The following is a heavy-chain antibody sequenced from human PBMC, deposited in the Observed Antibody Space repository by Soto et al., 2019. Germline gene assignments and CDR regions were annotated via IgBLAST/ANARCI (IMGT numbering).Heavy chain of an antibody. Sequence: ASVKVSCKASGYTFTCYYMHWVRQAPGQGLEWMGIINPSGGSTSYAQKFQGRVTMTRDTSTSTVYMELSSLRSEDTAVYYCARGGRIVGATGLGHYFDYWGQGTLVTVSS. CDR3: ARGGRIVGATGLGHYFDY. D-gene: IGHD1-26*01. CDR2: INPSGGST. V-gene: IGHV1-46*01. CDR1: GYTFTCYY. J-gene: IGHJ4*02.